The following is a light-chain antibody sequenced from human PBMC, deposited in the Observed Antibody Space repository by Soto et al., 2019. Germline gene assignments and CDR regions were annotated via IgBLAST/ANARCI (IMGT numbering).Light chain of an antibody. Sequence: EIVMTQSPATLSVSPGERATLSCRASQSVSSNLAWYQQKPGQAPRLLIYGASTRATGIPARFSGSGSGTEFTLTISSLQAEDVAVYYCQHRSIWPVSFGQGTRLEIK. CDR1: QSVSSN. CDR3: QHRSIWPVS. V-gene: IGKV3-15*01. J-gene: IGKJ5*01. CDR2: GAS.